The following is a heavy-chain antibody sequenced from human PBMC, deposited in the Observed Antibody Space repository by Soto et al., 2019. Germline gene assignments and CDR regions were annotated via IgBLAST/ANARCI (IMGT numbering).Heavy chain of an antibody. CDR3: ARGFLGYFDY. Sequence: SETLSLTCAVSGGSISSGGYSWSWIRQPPGKGLEWIGYIYHSGSTYYNPSLKSRVTISVDRSKNQFSLKLSSVTAADTAVYYCARGFLGYFDYWGQGTLVTVSS. V-gene: IGHV4-30-2*01. CDR1: GGSISSGGYS. D-gene: IGHD3-3*01. CDR2: IYHSGST. J-gene: IGHJ4*02.